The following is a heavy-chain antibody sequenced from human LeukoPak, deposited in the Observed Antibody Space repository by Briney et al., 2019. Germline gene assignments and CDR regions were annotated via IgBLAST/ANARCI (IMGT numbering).Heavy chain of an antibody. CDR3: ARFHLSYDYVWGSYRYDYYFDY. Sequence: GGSLRPSCAASGFTFSSYEMNWVRQAPGKGLEWVSYISSSGSTIYYADSVKGRFTISRDNAKNSLYLQMNSLRAEDTAVYYCARFHLSYDYVWGSYRYDYYFDYWGQGTLVTVSS. J-gene: IGHJ4*02. CDR1: GFTFSSYE. CDR2: ISSSGSTI. V-gene: IGHV3-48*03. D-gene: IGHD3-16*02.